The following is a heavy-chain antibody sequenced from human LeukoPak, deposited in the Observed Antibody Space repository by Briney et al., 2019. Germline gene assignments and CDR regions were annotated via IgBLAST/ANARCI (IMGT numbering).Heavy chain of an antibody. J-gene: IGHJ4*02. CDR2: ISYNGNT. CDR1: GDSISSNNYF. D-gene: IGHD3-22*01. V-gene: IGHV4-39*01. Sequence: SETLSLTCTVSGDSISSNNYFWGWICQPPGKGLEWIGEISYNGNTYYNPSLKSRVTISVDTSKNQFSLKLNSVTAADTAVYYCARVGDYYDSSGSFDYWGQGTLVTVSS. CDR3: ARVGDYYDSSGSFDY.